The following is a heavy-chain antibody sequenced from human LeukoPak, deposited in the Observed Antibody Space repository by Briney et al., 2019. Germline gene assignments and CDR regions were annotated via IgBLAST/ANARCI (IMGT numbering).Heavy chain of an antibody. CDR1: GGTFSSYA. CDR2: IIPILGIA. Sequence: SVKVSCKASGGTFSSYAISWVRQAPGQGLEWMGRIIPILGIANYAQKFQGRVTITADKSTSTAHMELSSLRSEDTAVYYCARDPAWFGELIFDYWGQGTLVTVSS. CDR3: ARDPAWFGELIFDY. J-gene: IGHJ4*02. D-gene: IGHD3-10*01. V-gene: IGHV1-69*04.